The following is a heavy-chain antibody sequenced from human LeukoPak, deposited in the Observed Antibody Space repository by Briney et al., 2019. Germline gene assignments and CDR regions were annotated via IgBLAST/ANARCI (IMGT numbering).Heavy chain of an antibody. V-gene: IGHV3-74*01. Sequence: PGGSLRLSGAASGFIFSSHWMSWVRQAPGKGLVWVSRINSDGSSTSYADSVKGRFTISRDNAKNTLYLQMNSLRAEDTAVYYCARASGSSGWYGLFDYWGQGTLVTVSS. CDR1: GFIFSSHW. D-gene: IGHD6-19*01. J-gene: IGHJ4*02. CDR2: INSDGSST. CDR3: ARASGSSGWYGLFDY.